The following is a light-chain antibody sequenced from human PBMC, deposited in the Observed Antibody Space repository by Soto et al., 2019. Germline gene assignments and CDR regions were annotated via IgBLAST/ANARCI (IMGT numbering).Light chain of an antibody. CDR3: CSFAGSDTLL. CDR1: SSDVGGYKL. CDR2: EDR. J-gene: IGLJ3*02. Sequence: QSALTQPASVSGSPGQSITISCTGSSSDVGGYKLVSWYQQHPGKGPNLLIYEDRKRPSGVSDRFSGSKSGNTASLTISGLQAEDEADYYCCSFAGSDTLLFGGGTKVTVL. V-gene: IGLV2-23*01.